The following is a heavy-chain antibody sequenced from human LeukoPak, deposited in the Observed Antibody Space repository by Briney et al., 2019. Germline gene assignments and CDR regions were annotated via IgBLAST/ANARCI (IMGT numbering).Heavy chain of an antibody. Sequence: GGSLRLSCAASGFTFSSYAMHWVRQAPGKGLEWVAVISYDGSNKYYADSVKGRFTISRDNSKNTLYLQMNSLRAEDTAVYYCARDSGDSGSYHSAFDIWGQGTMVTVSS. CDR2: ISYDGSNK. CDR1: GFTFSSYA. CDR3: ARDSGDSGSYHSAFDI. V-gene: IGHV3-30-3*01. D-gene: IGHD1-26*01. J-gene: IGHJ3*02.